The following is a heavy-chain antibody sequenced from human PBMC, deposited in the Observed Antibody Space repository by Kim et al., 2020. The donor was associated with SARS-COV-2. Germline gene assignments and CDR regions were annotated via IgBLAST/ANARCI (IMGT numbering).Heavy chain of an antibody. CDR3: ARRNYDILTGPSFDP. V-gene: IGHV1-46*01. Sequence: QKFQGRVTMTRDTSTSTVYMELSSLRSEDTAVYYCARRNYDILTGPSFDPWGQGTLVTVSS. J-gene: IGHJ5*02. D-gene: IGHD3-9*01.